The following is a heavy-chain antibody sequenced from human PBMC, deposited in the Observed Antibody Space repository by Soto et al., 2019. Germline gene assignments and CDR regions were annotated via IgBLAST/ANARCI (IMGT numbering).Heavy chain of an antibody. J-gene: IGHJ6*02. D-gene: IGHD3-10*01. Sequence: PSETLSLTCTVSGGSISSSSYYWGWIRQPPGKGLEWIGSIYYSGSTYYNPSLKSRVTISVDTSKNQFSLKLSSVTAADTAVYYCARDHLGGRRGYYYYGMDVWGQGTTVTVS. V-gene: IGHV4-39*07. CDR2: IYYSGST. CDR1: GGSISSSSYY. CDR3: ARDHLGGRRGYYYYGMDV.